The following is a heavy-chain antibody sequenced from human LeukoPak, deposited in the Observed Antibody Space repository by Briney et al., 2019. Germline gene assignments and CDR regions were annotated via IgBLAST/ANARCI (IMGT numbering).Heavy chain of an antibody. CDR1: GYTFTGYY. D-gene: IGHD5-18*01. Sequence: ASVKVSCKASGYTFTGYYMHCVRQAPGQGLEWMGWINPNSGGTNYAQKFQGRVTMTRDTSISTAYMELSRLRSDDTAVYYCARVEPEQLWHFDYWGQGTLVTVSS. CDR3: ARVEPEQLWHFDY. J-gene: IGHJ4*02. CDR2: INPNSGGT. V-gene: IGHV1-2*02.